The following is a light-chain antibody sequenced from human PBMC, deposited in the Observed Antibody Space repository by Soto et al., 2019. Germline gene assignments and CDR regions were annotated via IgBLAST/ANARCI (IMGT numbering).Light chain of an antibody. CDR3: HHHGRSPIT. J-gene: IGKJ5*01. CDR2: GAS. V-gene: IGKV3-20*01. CDR1: QSVNSR. Sequence: EIVLTQSPGTLSLSPGERATLSCRASQSVNSRLAWYQHKPGQAPRLLISGASSRATGIPDRFSGSGSATDFTLTISRLEPEGFALYYCHHHGRSPITFGQGTRLEIK.